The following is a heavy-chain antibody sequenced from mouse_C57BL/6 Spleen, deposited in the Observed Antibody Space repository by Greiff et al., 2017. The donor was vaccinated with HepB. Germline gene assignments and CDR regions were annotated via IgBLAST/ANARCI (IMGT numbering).Heavy chain of an antibody. J-gene: IGHJ3*01. Sequence: EVHLVESGGGLVQPGGSMKLSCVASGFTFSNYWMNWVRQSPEKGLEWVAQIRLKSDNYATHYAESVKGRFTISRDDSKSSVYLQMNNLRAEDTGIYYCTSPYYGSSAWFAYWGQGTLVTVSA. CDR1: GFTFSNYW. CDR3: TSPYYGSSAWFAY. CDR2: IRLKSDNYAT. V-gene: IGHV6-3*01. D-gene: IGHD1-1*01.